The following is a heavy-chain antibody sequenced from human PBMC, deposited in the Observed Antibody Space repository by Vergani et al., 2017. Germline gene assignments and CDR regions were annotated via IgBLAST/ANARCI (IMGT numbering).Heavy chain of an antibody. CDR2: IRYEGSNT. V-gene: IGHV3-30*02. CDR1: GFTFSNYG. Sequence: VQMVESGGGLVKPGGSLRLSCGASGFTFSNYGMHWVRQAPGKGLEWVTFIRYEGSNTYYADSVKGRFTISRDNSKNTLFLQMNSLRPEDTAVYYCARDTVTGSRYFDYWGQGTLVTVSS. CDR3: ARDTVTGSRYFDY. D-gene: IGHD6-19*01. J-gene: IGHJ4*02.